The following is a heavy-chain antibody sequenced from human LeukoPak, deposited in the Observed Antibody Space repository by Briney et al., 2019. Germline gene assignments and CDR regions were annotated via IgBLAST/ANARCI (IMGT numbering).Heavy chain of an antibody. CDR1: GGSFSSYY. J-gene: IGHJ4*02. CDR3: AGHHPRNTVDF. Sequence: PSETLSLTCTVSGGSFSSYYWNWIRQSPGEGPEWIGFIFYTGSTNYNPSLKSRVTITVDTSKNQFSLKLSSVTAADTAVYYCAGHHPRNTVDFWGQGTLVTVSS. V-gene: IGHV4-59*08. D-gene: IGHD2/OR15-2a*01. CDR2: IFYTGST.